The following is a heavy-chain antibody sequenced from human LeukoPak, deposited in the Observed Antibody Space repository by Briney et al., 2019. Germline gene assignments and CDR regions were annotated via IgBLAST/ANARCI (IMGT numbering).Heavy chain of an antibody. CDR1: GFTFSSYE. CDR2: ISSSGSTI. Sequence: GGSLRLSCAASGFTFSSYEVNWVRQAPGKGLEWVSYISSSGSTIYYADSVKGRFTISRDNAKNSLYLQMNSLRAEGTAVYYCARVVIAAADYWGQGTLVTVSS. J-gene: IGHJ4*02. CDR3: ARVVIAAADY. D-gene: IGHD6-13*01. V-gene: IGHV3-48*03.